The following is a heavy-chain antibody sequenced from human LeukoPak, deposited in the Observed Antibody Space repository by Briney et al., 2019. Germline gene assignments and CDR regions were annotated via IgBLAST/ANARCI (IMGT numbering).Heavy chain of an antibody. V-gene: IGHV3-23*01. J-gene: IGHJ4*02. CDR3: ARDQGRSGSYLGY. CDR1: GFIFSNYV. Sequence: GGSLRLSCAASGFIFSNYVMSWVRQAPGKGLEWVSAISGSGGTTYDADSVKGRFTISRDNSKNTLYLEMNSLRAEDTAVYYCARDQGRSGSYLGYWGQGTLVTVSS. CDR2: ISGSGGTT. D-gene: IGHD3-10*01.